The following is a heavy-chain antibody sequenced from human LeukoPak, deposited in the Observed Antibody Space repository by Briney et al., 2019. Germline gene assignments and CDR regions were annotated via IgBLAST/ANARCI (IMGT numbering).Heavy chain of an antibody. CDR2: MNPNSANR. V-gene: IGHV1-8*01. J-gene: IGHJ4*02. Sequence: GASVKVSCKASGYTFTSYDINWVRQATGRREWMGWMNPNSANRGYAQKFQGGVTMTTNTSISTAYMELSSLRSEDTAVYYCARNSFGELAAIDYWGQGTLVTVSS. CDR3: ARNSFGELAAIDY. CDR1: GYTFTSYD. D-gene: IGHD3-10*01.